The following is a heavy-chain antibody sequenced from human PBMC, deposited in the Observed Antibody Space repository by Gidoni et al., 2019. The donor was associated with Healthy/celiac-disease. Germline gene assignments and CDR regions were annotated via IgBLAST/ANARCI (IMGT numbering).Heavy chain of an antibody. J-gene: IGHJ3*02. Sequence: QGQRVQAGAEVTKTGSSVKGSCKASGGTLSSYAISWVRQAPGQGLEWMGGIIPIFGTANYAQKFQGRVTITADESTSTAYMELSSLRSEDTAVYYCARGYYDGYDAFDIWGQGTMVTVSS. D-gene: IGHD3-22*01. CDR2: IIPIFGTA. CDR3: ARGYYDGYDAFDI. V-gene: IGHV1-69*01. CDR1: GGTLSSYA.